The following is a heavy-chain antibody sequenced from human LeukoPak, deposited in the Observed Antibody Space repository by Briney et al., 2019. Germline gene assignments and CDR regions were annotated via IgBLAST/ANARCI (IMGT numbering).Heavy chain of an antibody. V-gene: IGHV4-34*01. CDR3: ARTYSGSHSDY. D-gene: IGHD1-26*01. Sequence: SETLSLTCAVYGGSFSGYYWSWIRQPPGKGLEWIGEIYHSGSTNYNPSLKSRVTISVDKSKNQFSLKLSSVTAADTAVYHCARTYSGSHSDYWGLGTLVTVSS. CDR1: GGSFSGYY. J-gene: IGHJ4*02. CDR2: IYHSGST.